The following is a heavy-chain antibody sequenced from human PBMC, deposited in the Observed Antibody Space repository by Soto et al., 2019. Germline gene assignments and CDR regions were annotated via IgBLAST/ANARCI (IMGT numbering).Heavy chain of an antibody. D-gene: IGHD3-10*01. Sequence: SETLSLTCAVYGGSFSGYYWSWIRQPPGKGLEWIGEINHSGSTNYNPSLKSRVTISVDTSKNQFSLKLSSVTAADTAVYYCARARFTLWFGEVDFDYWGQGTLVTVSS. CDR3: ARARFTLWFGEVDFDY. J-gene: IGHJ4*02. V-gene: IGHV4-34*01. CDR2: INHSGST. CDR1: GGSFSGYY.